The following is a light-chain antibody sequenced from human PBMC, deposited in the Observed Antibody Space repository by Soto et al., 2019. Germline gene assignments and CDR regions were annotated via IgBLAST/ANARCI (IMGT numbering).Light chain of an antibody. CDR1: SSDVGGYNY. J-gene: IGLJ2*01. Sequence: QSALTQPPSASGSPGQSVAISCSGTSSDVGGYNYVSWYQQHPGKAPKLMLYEVTKRPSGVPDRFSGSKSGNTPSLTVSGLQAEDEAYYYFSSYAGSNNVIFGGGTKLTGL. V-gene: IGLV2-8*01. CDR2: EVT. CDR3: SSYAGSNNVI.